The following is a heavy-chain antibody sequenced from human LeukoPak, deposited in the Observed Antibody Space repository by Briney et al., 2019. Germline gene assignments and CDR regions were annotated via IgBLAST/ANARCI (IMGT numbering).Heavy chain of an antibody. Sequence: SETLSLTCAVYGGSFSGYYWNWIRQPPGKGLEWIGEINHSGSTNYNPSLKSRVTISVDTPKNQFSLKLSSVTAADTAVYYCARLGVVGATRNYYYYYYMDVWGKGTTVTISS. CDR3: ARLGVVGATRNYYYYYYMDV. V-gene: IGHV4-34*01. J-gene: IGHJ6*03. CDR2: INHSGST. CDR1: GGSFSGYY. D-gene: IGHD1-26*01.